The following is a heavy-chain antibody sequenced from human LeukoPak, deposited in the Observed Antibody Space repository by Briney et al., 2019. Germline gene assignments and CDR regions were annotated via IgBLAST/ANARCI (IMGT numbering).Heavy chain of an antibody. CDR2: IYYSGST. CDR1: GGSIGSYY. J-gene: IGHJ4*02. CDR3: ARDYYGDFYFDY. D-gene: IGHD4-17*01. Sequence: SETLSLTCTVSGGSIGSYYWSWIRQPPGKGLEWIGYIYYSGSTNYNPSPRSRVTISVDTSKNQFSLKLSSVTAADTAVYYCARDYYGDFYFDYWGQGTLVTVSS. V-gene: IGHV4-59*01.